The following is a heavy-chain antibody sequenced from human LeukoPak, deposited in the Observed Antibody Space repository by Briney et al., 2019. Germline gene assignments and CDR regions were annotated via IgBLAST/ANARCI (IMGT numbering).Heavy chain of an antibody. CDR2: ISSSGSIT. V-gene: IGHV3-48*01. Sequence: GGSLRLSCVASGFTLSSHNINWVRQAPGRGLEWVSHISSSGSITYYGDSVKGRITISRDNAKNSVSLYMNSLIAEDSAVYYCARPGITAFDIWGQGTMVTVSS. J-gene: IGHJ3*02. CDR3: ARPGITAFDI. CDR1: GFTLSSHN. D-gene: IGHD3-10*01.